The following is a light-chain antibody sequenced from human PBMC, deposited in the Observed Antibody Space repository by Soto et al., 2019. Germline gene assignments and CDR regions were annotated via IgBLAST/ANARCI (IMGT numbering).Light chain of an antibody. CDR1: QSVRSTY. J-gene: IGKJ4*01. Sequence: EIVMTQSPATLSVSPGERATLSCRASQSVRSTYLGWYQQKPGQAPRLLIYGASKRQSGVPDRFSGGGSGTDFTLTISSLQPEDFAVYYCQQFSGSVTFGGGTKVDIK. CDR3: QQFSGSVT. V-gene: IGKV3-20*01. CDR2: GAS.